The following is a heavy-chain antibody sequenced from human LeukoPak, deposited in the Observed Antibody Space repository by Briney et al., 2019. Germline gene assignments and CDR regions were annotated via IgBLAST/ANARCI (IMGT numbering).Heavy chain of an antibody. D-gene: IGHD5-18*01. CDR1: GYTFTSYY. J-gene: IGHJ4*02. Sequence: VASVKVSCKASGYTFTSYYIHWVRQAPGQGLEWMGIINPSGGSTSYAQKFQGRVTMTRDTSTGTVYMELSSLRSEDTAVYYCARDSPGIQLWQYYFDYWGQGTLVTVSS. V-gene: IGHV1-46*03. CDR2: INPSGGST. CDR3: ARDSPGIQLWQYYFDY.